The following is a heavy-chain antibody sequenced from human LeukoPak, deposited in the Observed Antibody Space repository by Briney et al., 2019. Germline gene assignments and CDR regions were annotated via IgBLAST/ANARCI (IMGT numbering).Heavy chain of an antibody. J-gene: IGHJ6*02. D-gene: IGHD4-17*01. CDR1: GFTVSSNY. CDR3: ARFDYGDYPLGMDV. V-gene: IGHV3-66*01. Sequence: GGSLRLSCAASGFTVSSNYMSWVRQAPGKGLEWVSVIYSGGSTYYADSVKGRFTISRDNSKNTLYLQMNSLRAEDTAVYYCARFDYGDYPLGMDVWGQGTTVTVSS. CDR2: IYSGGST.